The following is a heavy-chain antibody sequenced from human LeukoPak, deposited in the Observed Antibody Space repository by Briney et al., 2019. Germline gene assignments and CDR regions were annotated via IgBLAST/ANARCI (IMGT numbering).Heavy chain of an antibody. Sequence: GASVKVSCTASGYTFTAYYIYWVRQAPGQGLEWMGWINPNSGGTNSAQTFQVRVIMTRETSINTAYMELSGLASADTAVYYCGRDGLTGNGFDIWGQGTMVTVSS. CDR1: GYTFTAYY. J-gene: IGHJ3*02. D-gene: IGHD1-1*01. V-gene: IGHV1-2*02. CDR2: INPNSGGT. CDR3: GRDGLTGNGFDI.